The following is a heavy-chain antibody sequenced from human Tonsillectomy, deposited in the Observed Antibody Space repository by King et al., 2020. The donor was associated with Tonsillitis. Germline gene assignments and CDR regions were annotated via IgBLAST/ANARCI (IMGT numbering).Heavy chain of an antibody. J-gene: IGHJ4*02. D-gene: IGHD1-26*01. CDR1: GGSISTSDQY. V-gene: IGHV4-39*01. CDR2: MYNTGTT. CDR3: ARYVSGSFDY. Sequence: QLQESGPGVMKPSETLSLTCSVSGGSISTSDQYWAWIRQTPGKGLEWIGDMYNTGTTFYNPSLKSRITISGGTSENRFSLKLSSVTAADTAVYFCARYVSGSFDYWGQGALVTVSS.